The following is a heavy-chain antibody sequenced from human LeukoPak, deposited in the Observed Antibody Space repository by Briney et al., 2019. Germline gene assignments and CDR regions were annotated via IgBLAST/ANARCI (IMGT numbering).Heavy chain of an antibody. CDR1: GFTFSSYA. J-gene: IGHJ4*02. Sequence: PGGSLRLSCAASGFTFSSYAMSWVRQAPGKGLEWVSAISGSGGSTYYADSVKGRFTISRDNSKNTLYLQMNSLRAEDTAVYYCANFNTMITFGEAAHWGQGTLVTVSS. V-gene: IGHV3-23*01. CDR2: ISGSGGST. D-gene: IGHD3-16*01. CDR3: ANFNTMITFGEAAH.